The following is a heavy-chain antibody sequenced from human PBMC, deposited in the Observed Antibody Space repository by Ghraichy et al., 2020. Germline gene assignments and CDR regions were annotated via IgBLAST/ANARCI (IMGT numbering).Heavy chain of an antibody. CDR2: IWYDGSNK. CDR3: ARDQDCSGGSCYFVRNYFDY. CDR1: GFTFSSYG. J-gene: IGHJ4*02. Sequence: GGSLRLSCAASGFTFSSYGMHWVRQAPGKGLEWVAVIWYDGSNKYYADSVKGRFTISRDNSKNTLYLQMNSLRAEDTAVYYCARDQDCSGGSCYFVRNYFDYWGQGTLVTVSS. V-gene: IGHV3-33*01. D-gene: IGHD2-15*01.